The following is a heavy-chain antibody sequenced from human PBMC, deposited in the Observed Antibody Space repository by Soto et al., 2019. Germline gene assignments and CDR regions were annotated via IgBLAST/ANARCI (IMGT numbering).Heavy chain of an antibody. CDR1: RYIFTNYG. CDR3: ARALTGYGMDV. V-gene: IGHV1-18*01. Sequence: QVQLVQSGVEVREPGASVKVSCKAVRYIFTNYGVSWVRQAPGQGLEWMGGFTTYNGNTDYAQKCQGTVTRTTDAATSQAYMELGSRRSDDTAIYYCARALTGYGMDVWGQGTTVTVSS. J-gene: IGHJ6*02. CDR2: FTTYNGNT.